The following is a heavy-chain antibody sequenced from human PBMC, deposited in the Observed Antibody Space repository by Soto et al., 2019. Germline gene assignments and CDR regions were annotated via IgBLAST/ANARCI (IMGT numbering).Heavy chain of an antibody. J-gene: IGHJ3*01. CDR1: GGSLSGHY. Sequence: SETLSLTCAVYGGSLSGHYWSWIRQSPGRGLEWIGEISYKGRTNYNPSLSNRITISLDTSRRQFSLLLTSVTAADTAVYYCARNLERPQLRAFDFWGQGSMVTVSS. CDR3: ARNLERPQLRAFDF. CDR2: ISYKGRT. D-gene: IGHD6-25*01. V-gene: IGHV4-34*01.